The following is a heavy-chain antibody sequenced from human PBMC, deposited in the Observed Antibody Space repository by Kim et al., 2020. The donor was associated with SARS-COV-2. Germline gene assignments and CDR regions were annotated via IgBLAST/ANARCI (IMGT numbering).Heavy chain of an antibody. Sequence: SETLSLTCAVAGGSITTGTYFWGWIRQPPGKGLEWVASVFYSGSTHYNPSLKSRVTISVDTSRRQFSLRLTSVTAADTALYYCASDMGGNRVFDNWGQGTLVTVSS. CDR3: ASDMGGNRVFDN. V-gene: IGHV4-39*01. D-gene: IGHD2-15*01. J-gene: IGHJ4*02. CDR1: GGSITTGTYF. CDR2: VFYSGST.